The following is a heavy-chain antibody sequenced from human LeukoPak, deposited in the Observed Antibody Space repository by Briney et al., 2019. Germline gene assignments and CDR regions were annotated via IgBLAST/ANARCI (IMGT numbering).Heavy chain of an antibody. CDR3: ARDYADY. D-gene: IGHD4-17*01. Sequence: GGSLRLSCAASGFTFDNYAMNWVRQAPGKGLEWVANIKPDGSDQYYVDSVKGRFTISRDNAKNSLYLHMNSLRGEDTAVYYCARDYADYWGQGTLVTVSS. V-gene: IGHV3-7*01. J-gene: IGHJ4*02. CDR1: GFTFDNYA. CDR2: IKPDGSDQ.